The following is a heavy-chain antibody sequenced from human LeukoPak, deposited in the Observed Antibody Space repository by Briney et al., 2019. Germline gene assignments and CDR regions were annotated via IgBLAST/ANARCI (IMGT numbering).Heavy chain of an antibody. Sequence: PSETLSLTCTVSGGSISSSSYYWGWIRQPPGKGLEWIGSIYYSGSTNYNPSLKSRVTISVDTSKNQFSLKLSSVTAADTAVYYCARGNYYDNKSYYPHWGQGTLVTVSS. V-gene: IGHV4-39*07. CDR2: IYYSGST. D-gene: IGHD3-22*01. CDR1: GGSISSSSYY. CDR3: ARGNYYDNKSYYPH. J-gene: IGHJ4*02.